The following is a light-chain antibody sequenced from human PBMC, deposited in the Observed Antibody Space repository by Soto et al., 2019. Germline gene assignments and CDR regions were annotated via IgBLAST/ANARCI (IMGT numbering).Light chain of an antibody. CDR3: SSYASSDTLI. CDR1: SGDVGAYDY. Sequence: QSVLTQPASVSGSPGQSIAISCTGTSGDVGAYDYVSWYQQHPGKAPKLMIYDVINRPSGVSDRFSGSKSGNTASLTISRLEPEDEADYYCSSYASSDTLIFGGGTKLTVL. V-gene: IGLV2-14*03. CDR2: DVI. J-gene: IGLJ2*01.